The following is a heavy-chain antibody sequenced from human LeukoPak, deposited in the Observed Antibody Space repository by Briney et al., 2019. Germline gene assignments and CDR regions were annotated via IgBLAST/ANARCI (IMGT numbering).Heavy chain of an antibody. J-gene: IGHJ6*03. D-gene: IGHD6-13*01. V-gene: IGHV1-46*01. CDR2: INPSGGST. Sequence: ASVKVSCKASGYTFTSYYMHWVRQAPRQGLEWMGIINPSGGSTSYAQKFQGRVTMTRDTSTSTVYMELSSLRSEDTAVYYCARASHIAAEDYYMDVWGKGTTVTVSS. CDR1: GYTFTSYY. CDR3: ARASHIAAEDYYMDV.